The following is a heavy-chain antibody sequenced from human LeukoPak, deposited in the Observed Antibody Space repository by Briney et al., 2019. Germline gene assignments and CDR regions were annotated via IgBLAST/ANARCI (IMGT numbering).Heavy chain of an antibody. D-gene: IGHD3-10*01. V-gene: IGHV1-18*01. CDR2: ISAYNGNT. Sequence: ASVKVSCKASGYTFTSYGISWVRQAPGQGLEWMGWISAYNGNTNYAQKLQGRVTMTTDTSASTAYMELRSLRSDDTAVYYCARVTLRLGNYYHPHWFDSWGQGALVTVSS. CDR3: ARVTLRLGNYYHPHWFDS. CDR1: GYTFTSYG. J-gene: IGHJ5*01.